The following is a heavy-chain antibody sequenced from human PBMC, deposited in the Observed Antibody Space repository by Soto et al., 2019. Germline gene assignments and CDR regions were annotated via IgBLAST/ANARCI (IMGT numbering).Heavy chain of an antibody. D-gene: IGHD4-4*01. CDR1: GFPFSRFA. CDR2: ISFNGGDT. V-gene: IGHV3-64D*06. CDR3: VKDGAVTFSGWFFDY. J-gene: IGHJ4*02. Sequence: PGGSLRLSCSASGFPFSRFAIHWVRQAPGKGLVYVSGISFNGGDTYHADSVKGRFSISRDNSKNTVYLQMSSLRAEDTAVYYCVKDGAVTFSGWFFDYWVQGTPVTVSS.